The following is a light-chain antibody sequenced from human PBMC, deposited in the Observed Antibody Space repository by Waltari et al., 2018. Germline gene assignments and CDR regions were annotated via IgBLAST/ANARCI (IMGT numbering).Light chain of an antibody. Sequence: QSALTQPASVSGSPGQSITISCTGTSSDVGSFTLFPWYQQHPGKAPKPMIYEVSKRPSGVSNRFSGSKSGNTASLTISGLQAEDEADYYCCSYAGSSTYVVFGGGTKLTVL. CDR1: SSDVGSFTL. CDR3: CSYAGSSTYVV. J-gene: IGLJ2*01. CDR2: EVS. V-gene: IGLV2-23*02.